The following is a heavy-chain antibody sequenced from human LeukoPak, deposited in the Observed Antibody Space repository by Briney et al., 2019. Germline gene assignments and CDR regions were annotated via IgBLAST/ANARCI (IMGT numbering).Heavy chain of an antibody. V-gene: IGHV3-23*01. J-gene: IGHJ3*02. CDR3: AKDQSRSFEGAFHI. CDR1: GFTFSSYA. Sequence: PGGSLRLSCAASGFTFSSYAMNWVRQTPQKGLEWVSTITGRGVETYYADSVEGRFSISRDNSKNTVYLQMNSLRVDDTAVYYCAKDQSRSFEGAFHIWGQGTMVTVSS. CDR2: ITGRGVET. D-gene: IGHD1-26*01.